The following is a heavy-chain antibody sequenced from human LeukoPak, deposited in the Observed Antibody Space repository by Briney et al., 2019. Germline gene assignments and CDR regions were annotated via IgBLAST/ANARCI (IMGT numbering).Heavy chain of an antibody. J-gene: IGHJ4*02. V-gene: IGHV3-30-3*01. CDR1: GFTFSSYA. Sequence: PGGSLRLSCAASGFTFSSYAMHWVRQAPGKGLEWVAVISYDGSNKYYADSVKGRFTISRDNSKNTLYLQMNSLRAEDTAVYYCAREILNCSSTSCYKEIDYWGQGTLVTVSS. D-gene: IGHD2-2*02. CDR2: ISYDGSNK. CDR3: AREILNCSSTSCYKEIDY.